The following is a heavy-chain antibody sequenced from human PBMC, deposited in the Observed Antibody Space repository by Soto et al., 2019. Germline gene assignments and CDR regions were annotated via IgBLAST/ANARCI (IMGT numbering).Heavy chain of an antibody. V-gene: IGHV3-23*01. CDR1: GLTFSSYA. J-gene: IGHJ6*01. CDR3: AKYWQEVSGFGMDV. Sequence: EVQLLESGVGLVQPGGSLRLSCVASGLTFSSYAMSWVRQGPGKGLEWVSVISSGGGSTYYADSVKGRFTISRDNSKNTFYLRMNNLRADDTAVYFCAKYWQEVSGFGMDVWGQGTTVTVSS. CDR2: ISSGGGST. D-gene: IGHD2-15*01.